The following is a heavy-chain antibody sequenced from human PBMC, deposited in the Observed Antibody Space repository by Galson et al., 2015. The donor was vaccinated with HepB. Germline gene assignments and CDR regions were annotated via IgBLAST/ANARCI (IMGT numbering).Heavy chain of an antibody. Sequence: SVKVSCKASGGTFSSYTISWVRQAPGQGLEWMGRIIPILGIANYAQKFQGRVTITADKSTSTAYMELSSLKSEDTAVYYCARELKIGDDILTGSLGFDPWGRGTLVTVSS. CDR1: GGTFSSYT. J-gene: IGHJ2*01. D-gene: IGHD3-9*01. CDR2: IIPILGIA. CDR3: ARELKIGDDILTGSLGFDP. V-gene: IGHV1-69*04.